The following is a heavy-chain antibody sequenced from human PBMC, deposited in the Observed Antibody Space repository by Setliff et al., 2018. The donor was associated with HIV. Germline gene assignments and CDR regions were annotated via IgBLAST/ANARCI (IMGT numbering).Heavy chain of an antibody. CDR1: GGSINSYY. D-gene: IGHD3-22*01. J-gene: IGHJ4*02. Sequence: SETLSLTCSVSGGSINSYYWNWIRQPPGKGLEWIGYIYASGSTNYNPSLKSRVTISIDTSKNQFSLRLRSVAAADTALYYCARLGRAIDRGGYSLRFDYWGQGTLVTVSS. CDR3: ARLGRAIDRGGYSLRFDY. V-gene: IGHV4-4*09. CDR2: IYASGST.